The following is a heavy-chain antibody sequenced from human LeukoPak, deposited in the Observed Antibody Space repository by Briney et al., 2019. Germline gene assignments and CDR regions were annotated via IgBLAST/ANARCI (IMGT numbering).Heavy chain of an antibody. V-gene: IGHV3-7*03. CDR3: ARDNEGGFDY. CDR2: IRQDGGEA. D-gene: IGHD3-16*01. CDR1: GFTFSTYW. Sequence: GGSLRLSCAASGFTFSTYWMTWVRQGPGKGLEWVANIRQDGGEAYYVDSVKGRFTISRDNAKASVYLQMNSLTADDTAIYYCARDNEGGFDYWGQGTLVTVSS. J-gene: IGHJ4*02.